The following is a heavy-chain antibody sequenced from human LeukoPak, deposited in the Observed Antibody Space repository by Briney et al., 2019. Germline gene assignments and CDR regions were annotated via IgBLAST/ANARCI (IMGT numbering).Heavy chain of an antibody. D-gene: IGHD3-22*01. CDR3: AKSFYDSSGYYYFDY. J-gene: IGHJ4*02. CDR2: ISGSGGST. V-gene: IGHV3-23*01. CDR1: GFTFSSYA. Sequence: PGGSLRLXCAASGFTFSSYAMSWVRQAPGKGLEWVSAISGSGGSTYYADSVKGRFTISRDNSKNTLYLQMNSLRAEDTAVYYCAKSFYDSSGYYYFDYWGQGTLVTVSS.